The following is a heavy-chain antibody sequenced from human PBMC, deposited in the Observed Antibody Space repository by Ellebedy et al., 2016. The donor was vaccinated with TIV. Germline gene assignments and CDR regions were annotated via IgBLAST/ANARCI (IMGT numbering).Heavy chain of an antibody. D-gene: IGHD1-14*01. CDR1: GFTFSDYF. CDR2: IPASGTGI. V-gene: IGHV3-11*01. Sequence: GESLKISCAGSGFTFSDYFMSWVRQAPGKGLEWISYIPASGTGIYYADSVKGRFTVARDNAKNSLFLQMNSLRAEDTAIYYCAKGRSGTYIHHAFDFWGQGTLVTVSS. CDR3: AKGRSGTYIHHAFDF. J-gene: IGHJ4*02.